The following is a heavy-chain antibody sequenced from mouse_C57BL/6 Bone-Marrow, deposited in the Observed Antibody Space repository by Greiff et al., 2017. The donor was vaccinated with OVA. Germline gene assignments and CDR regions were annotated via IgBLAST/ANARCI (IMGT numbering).Heavy chain of an antibody. V-gene: IGHV3-6*01. J-gene: IGHJ2*01. Sequence: EVKLEESGPGLVKPSQSLSLTCSVTGYSITSGYYWNWIRQFPGNKLEWMGYISYDGSNNYNPSLKNRISITRDTSKNQFFLKLNSVTTEDTATYYCARERRLRVDYWGQGTTLTVSS. D-gene: IGHD3-2*02. CDR3: ARERRLRVDY. CDR2: ISYDGSN. CDR1: GYSITSGYY.